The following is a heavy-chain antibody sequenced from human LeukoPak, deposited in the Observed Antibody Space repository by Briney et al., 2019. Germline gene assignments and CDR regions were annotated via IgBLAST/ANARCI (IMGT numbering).Heavy chain of an antibody. CDR3: ARVPGYSSGWYFDY. Sequence: SETLSLTCAVYGGSFSGYYWSWIRQPPGKGLEWIGEINHSGSTNHNPSLKSRVTISVDTSKNQFSLKLSSVTAADTAVYYCARVPGYSSGWYFDYWGQGTLVTVSS. D-gene: IGHD6-19*01. J-gene: IGHJ4*02. CDR2: INHSGST. V-gene: IGHV4-34*01. CDR1: GGSFSGYY.